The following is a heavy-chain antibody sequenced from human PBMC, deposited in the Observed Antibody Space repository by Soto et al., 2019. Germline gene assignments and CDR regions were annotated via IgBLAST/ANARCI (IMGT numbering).Heavy chain of an antibody. Sequence: QVQLVQSGAEVREPGASVKVSCTASGYSFTSLDINWVRQTAGQGLAWMGWMQPSTGRTGYAQKFQGRVTRTRDTSINTAYMELTTLTSDDTAFYYCARGVSAGVDYWGQGTLVTVSS. V-gene: IGHV1-8*01. D-gene: IGHD1-26*01. CDR2: MQPSTGRT. CDR1: GYSFTSLD. J-gene: IGHJ4*02. CDR3: ARGVSAGVDY.